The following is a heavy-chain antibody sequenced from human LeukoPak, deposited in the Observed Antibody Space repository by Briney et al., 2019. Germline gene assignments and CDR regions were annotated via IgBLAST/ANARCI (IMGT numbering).Heavy chain of an antibody. CDR1: GGTFSSYT. J-gene: IGHJ4*02. D-gene: IGHD6-19*01. V-gene: IGHV1-69*04. CDR3: AREEHSSGWYFDY. Sequence: GASVKVSCKASGGTFSSYTISWVRQAPGQGLEWMGRIIPILGIADYAQKFQGRVTITADKSTSTAYMELSGLRSEDTAVYYCAREEHSSGWYFDYWGQGTLVTVSS. CDR2: IIPILGIA.